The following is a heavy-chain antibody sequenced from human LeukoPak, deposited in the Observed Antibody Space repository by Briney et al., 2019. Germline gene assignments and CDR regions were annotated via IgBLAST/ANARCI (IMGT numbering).Heavy chain of an antibody. Sequence: ASVKVSCKASGGTFSSYAISWVRQAPGQGLEWMGRIIPIFGTANYAQKFQGRVTMTRNTSISTAYMELSSLRSEDTAAYYCASSPLTGARYYMDVWGKGTTVTVSS. J-gene: IGHJ6*03. CDR3: ASSPLTGARYYMDV. D-gene: IGHD1-26*01. CDR1: GGTFSSYA. V-gene: IGHV1-69*05. CDR2: IIPIFGTA.